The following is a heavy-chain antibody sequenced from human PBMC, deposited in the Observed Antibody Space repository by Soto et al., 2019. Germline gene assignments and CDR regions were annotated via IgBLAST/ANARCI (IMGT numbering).Heavy chain of an antibody. D-gene: IGHD2-15*01. CDR2: ISSSSSTI. Sequence: PGGSLRLSCAASGFTFSSYSMNWVRQAPGKGLEWVSYISSSSSTIYYADSVKGRFTISRDNAKNSLYLQMNSLRDEDTAVYYCASPRYCSGGSCWFDSWGQGPLVTVSS. CDR3: ASPRYCSGGSCWFDS. V-gene: IGHV3-48*02. CDR1: GFTFSSYS. J-gene: IGHJ5*01.